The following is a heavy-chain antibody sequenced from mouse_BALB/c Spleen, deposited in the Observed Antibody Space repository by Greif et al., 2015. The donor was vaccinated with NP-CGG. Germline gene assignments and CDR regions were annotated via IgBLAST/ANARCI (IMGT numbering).Heavy chain of an antibody. CDR2: INPSTGYT. V-gene: IGHV1-7*01. CDR3: ARESSGDY. CDR1: GYTFTSYW. Sequence: QVQLKESGAELAKPGASVKMSCKASGYTFTSYWMHWVKQRPGQGLEWIGYINPSTGYTEYNQRFKDKATLTADKSSSTAYMQLSSLTAEDSAVYYCARESSGDYWGQGTTLTVSS. J-gene: IGHJ2*01.